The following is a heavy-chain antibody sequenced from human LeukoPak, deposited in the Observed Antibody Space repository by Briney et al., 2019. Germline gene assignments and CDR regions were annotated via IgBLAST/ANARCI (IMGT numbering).Heavy chain of an antibody. Sequence: GRSLRLSCAASGFTFSSYAMHWVRQAPGKGLEWVAVISYDGSNKYYADSAKGRFTISRDNSKNTLYLQMNSLRAEDTAVYYCAKLLNSGYDFDYWGQGTLVTVSS. CDR2: ISYDGSNK. D-gene: IGHD5-12*01. V-gene: IGHV3-30*04. J-gene: IGHJ4*02. CDR3: AKLLNSGYDFDY. CDR1: GFTFSSYA.